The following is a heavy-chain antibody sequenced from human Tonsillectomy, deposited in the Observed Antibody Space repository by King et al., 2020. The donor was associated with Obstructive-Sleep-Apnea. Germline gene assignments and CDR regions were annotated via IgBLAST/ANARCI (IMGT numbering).Heavy chain of an antibody. CDR1: GGSISSYY. J-gene: IGHJ4*02. V-gene: IGHV4-59*01. Sequence: QLQESGPGLVKPSETLSLTCTVSGGSISSYYWSWIRQPPGNGLEWIGYIYYSGSTNYNPSLKSRVTISVDTSKNQFSLKLSSVTAADTAVYYCARVKFEDSSGYYYFDYWGQGTLVTVSS. CDR3: ARVKFEDSSGYYYFDY. CDR2: IYYSGST. D-gene: IGHD3-22*01.